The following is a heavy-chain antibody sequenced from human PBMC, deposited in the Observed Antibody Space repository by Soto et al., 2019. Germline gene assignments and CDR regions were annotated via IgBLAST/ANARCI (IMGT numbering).Heavy chain of an antibody. CDR1: GYTFTNYA. CDR2: INAGNGNT. J-gene: IGHJ4*02. Sequence: QVQLVQSGAEVKKPGASVKVSCKASGYTFTNYAMHWVRQAPGQRLEWMGWINAGNGNTKYSQQFQGRVTITRDTSASTAYMELSSLRSEDTAVYYCARSSGHYYLEYWGQGTLVTVSS. CDR3: ARSSGHYYLEY. D-gene: IGHD3-22*01. V-gene: IGHV1-3*01.